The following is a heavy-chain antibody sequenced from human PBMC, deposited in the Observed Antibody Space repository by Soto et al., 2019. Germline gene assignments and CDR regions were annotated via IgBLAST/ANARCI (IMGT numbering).Heavy chain of an antibody. V-gene: IGHV1-69*13. CDR1: VGTFSSYA. D-gene: IGHD3-16*01. CDR3: ARDLPRGGNFDY. Sequence: SVKVSCKAPVGTFSSYAISCGRQAPGQGLEWMGGIIPIFGTANYAQKFQGRVMITADESTSTAYMELSSLRSEDTAVYYCARDLPRGGNFDYWGQGTLVTVSS. J-gene: IGHJ4*02. CDR2: IIPIFGTA.